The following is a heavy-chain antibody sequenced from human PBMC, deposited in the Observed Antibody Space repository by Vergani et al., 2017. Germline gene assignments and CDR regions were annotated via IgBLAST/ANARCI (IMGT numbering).Heavy chain of an antibody. J-gene: IGHJ4*02. CDR3: ARLYGRDSSGSKYFDY. V-gene: IGHV5-51*01. Sequence: EVQLVQSGAEVKKPGASLKISCQISGYSFTNYWIGCVRQLPGKGLEWMGIIHPADSDTRYSPSFQGQVTISVDKSICTAYLQRSSLRASDSAMYYCARLYGRDSSGSKYFDYWGQGTLVTVSS. CDR1: GYSFTNYW. CDR2: IHPADSDT. D-gene: IGHD3-22*01.